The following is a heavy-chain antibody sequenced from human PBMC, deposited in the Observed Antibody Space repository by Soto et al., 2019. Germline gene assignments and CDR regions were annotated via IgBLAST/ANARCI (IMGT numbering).Heavy chain of an antibody. J-gene: IGHJ4*02. V-gene: IGHV3-23*01. CDR1: GFTFSTYA. CDR3: AKSLDLYYGSGSFPPYYFDY. Sequence: GGSLRLSCAASGFTFSTYAMGWVRQAPGKGLEWVSVISGSGDSTYYADSVKGRFTFSRDNSENTLYLQMNSLRAEDTAVYYCAKSLDLYYGSGSFPPYYFDYWGQGTLVTVSS. CDR2: ISGSGDST. D-gene: IGHD3-10*01.